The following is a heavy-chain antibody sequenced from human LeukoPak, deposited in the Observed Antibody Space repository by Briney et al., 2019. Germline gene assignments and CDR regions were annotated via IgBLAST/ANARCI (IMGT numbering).Heavy chain of an antibody. J-gene: IGHJ6*03. D-gene: IGHD3-16*01. CDR3: TKWGGDADYYYYYYMDV. V-gene: IGHV3-23*01. CDR2: ISGSGGST. Sequence: GGSLRLSCAASGFTFSSYAMSWVRQAPGKGLEWVSAISGSGGSTYYADSAKGRFTISRDNSKNTLYLQMNSLRAEDTAVYYCTKWGGDADYYYYYYMDVWGKGTTVTVSS. CDR1: GFTFSSYA.